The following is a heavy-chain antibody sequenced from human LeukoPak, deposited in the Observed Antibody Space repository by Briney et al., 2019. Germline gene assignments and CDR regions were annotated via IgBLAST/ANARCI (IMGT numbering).Heavy chain of an antibody. CDR2: VYHSGNT. Sequence: PSETLSLTCTVSGVSISNYYWNWIRQPPGKRLEWIGSVYHSGNTNYNPSLGSRVTMSVDTSKNQFSLKLNSVTATDTAVYYCARRISGDYGNWLDPWGQGTLVTVSS. CDR1: GVSISNYY. D-gene: IGHD4-17*01. J-gene: IGHJ5*02. CDR3: ARRISGDYGNWLDP. V-gene: IGHV4-59*01.